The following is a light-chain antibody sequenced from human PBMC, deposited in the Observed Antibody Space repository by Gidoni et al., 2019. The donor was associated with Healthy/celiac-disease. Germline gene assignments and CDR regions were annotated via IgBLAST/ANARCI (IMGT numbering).Light chain of an antibody. CDR3: QQSYSTPRT. Sequence: IQMTQSPSSLSASVGDRVTITCRASQSISSYLNWYQQKPGKAPKLLIYAASSLQSGVPSRFSGSGSGTDFTLNISSLQPEDFATYYCQQSYSTPRTCGQGTKVEIK. CDR2: AAS. CDR1: QSISSY. V-gene: IGKV1-39*01. J-gene: IGKJ1*01.